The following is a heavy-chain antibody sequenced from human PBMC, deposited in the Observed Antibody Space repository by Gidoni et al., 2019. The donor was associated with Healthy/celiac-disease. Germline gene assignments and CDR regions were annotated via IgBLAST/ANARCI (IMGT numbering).Heavy chain of an antibody. CDR3: ARDLPAHSGYAMPYYYGMDV. J-gene: IGHJ6*02. Sequence: QVQLQESGPGLVKPSETLSLTCTVSGGSISSYYWSWIRQPPGKGLEWIGYIYYSGSTNYNPSLKSRVTISVDTSKNQFSLKLSSVTAADTAVYYCARDLPAHSGYAMPYYYGMDVWGQGTTVTVSS. V-gene: IGHV4-59*01. D-gene: IGHD5-12*01. CDR2: IYYSGST. CDR1: GGSISSYY.